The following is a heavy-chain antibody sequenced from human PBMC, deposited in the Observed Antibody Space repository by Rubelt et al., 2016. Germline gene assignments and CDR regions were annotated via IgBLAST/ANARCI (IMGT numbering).Heavy chain of an antibody. CDR2: ISYDGSNK. V-gene: IGHV3-30*04. D-gene: IGHD3-16*01. Sequence: RSLRLSCSASGFTFSSSAMHWVRQAPGKGLEWVAVISYDGSNKYYAAPVKGRFSISGDNSKNTLYLQMNSLRAEDTAVYYCARVPYGDYVWGLLGYWGQGTLVTVSS. J-gene: IGHJ4*02. CDR3: ARVPYGDYVWGLLGY. CDR1: GFTFSSSA.